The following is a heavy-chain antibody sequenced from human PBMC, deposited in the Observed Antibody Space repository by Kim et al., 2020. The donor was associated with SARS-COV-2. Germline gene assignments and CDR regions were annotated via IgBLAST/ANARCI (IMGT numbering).Heavy chain of an antibody. CDR3: ASQDVWSGFFDP. Sequence: YYNPALKSRVTISVDTSKIQFSLKLSSVTAADTAVYYCASQDVWSGFFDPWGQGTLVTVSS. D-gene: IGHD3-3*01. V-gene: IGHV4-31*02. J-gene: IGHJ5*02.